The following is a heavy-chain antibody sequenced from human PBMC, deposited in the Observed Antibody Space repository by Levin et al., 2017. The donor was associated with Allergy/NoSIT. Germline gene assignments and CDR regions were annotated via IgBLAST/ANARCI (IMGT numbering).Heavy chain of an antibody. Sequence: ASVKVSCKGSGYSFTSYWIGWVRQMPGKGLEWMGIIYPGDSDTRYSPSFQGQVTISADKSISTAYLQWSSLKASDTAMYYCAAGSVSYIEGFDYWGQGTLVTVSS. CDR2: IYPGDSDT. V-gene: IGHV5-51*01. CDR3: AAGSVSYIEGFDY. CDR1: GYSFTSYW. D-gene: IGHD3-10*01. J-gene: IGHJ4*02.